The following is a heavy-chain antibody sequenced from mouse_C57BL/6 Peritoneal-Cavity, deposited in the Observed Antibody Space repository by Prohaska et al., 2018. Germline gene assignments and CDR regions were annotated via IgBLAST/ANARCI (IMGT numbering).Heavy chain of an antibody. V-gene: IGHV1-82*01. J-gene: IGHJ3*01. CDR1: GYAFSSSW. CDR3: ARGGGVWFAY. CDR2: IYPGDGDT. Sequence: PGSSVKISCKASGYAFSSSWMNWVKQRPGKGLEWIGRIYPGDGDTNYNGKFKGKATLTADKSSSTGYMQVSSLTSEDSAVYFCARGGGVWFAYWGQGTLVKVSA.